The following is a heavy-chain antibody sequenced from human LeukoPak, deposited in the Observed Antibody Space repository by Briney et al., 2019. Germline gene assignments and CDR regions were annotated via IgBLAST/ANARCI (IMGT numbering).Heavy chain of an antibody. CDR3: ARDKELSTIALGY. V-gene: IGHV3-33*01. CDR1: GFTFSSYG. Sequence: GRSLRLSCAASGFTFSSYGMHWVRQAPGKGLEWVAVIWYDGSNKYYADSVKGRFTISRDNAKNSLYLQMNSLRAEDTAVYYCARDKELSTIALGYWGQGTLVTVSS. D-gene: IGHD1-26*01. CDR2: IWYDGSNK. J-gene: IGHJ4*02.